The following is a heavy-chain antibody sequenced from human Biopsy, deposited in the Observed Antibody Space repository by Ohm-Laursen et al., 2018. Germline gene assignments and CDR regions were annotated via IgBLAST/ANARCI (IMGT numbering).Heavy chain of an antibody. CDR2: ISNDGDIK. V-gene: IGHV3-30*18. CDR1: GFTFSSYG. J-gene: IGHJ4*02. Sequence: SLRLSCSASGFTFSSYGMHWVRQAPCKGLEWVSLISNDGDIKYSADSMEGRFTISRDNSRNTLFLQMNSLKAEDTAVYYCAKDRFPYTSGYSSVFEYWGQGTLVTVSS. CDR3: AKDRFPYTSGYSSVFEY. D-gene: IGHD3-22*01.